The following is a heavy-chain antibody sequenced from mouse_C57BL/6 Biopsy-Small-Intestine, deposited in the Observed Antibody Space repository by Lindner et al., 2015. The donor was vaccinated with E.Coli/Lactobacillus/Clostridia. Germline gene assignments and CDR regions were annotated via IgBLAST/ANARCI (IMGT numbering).Heavy chain of an antibody. CDR2: ISSGSSTI. D-gene: IGHD1-1*01. CDR1: GFTFSDYG. CDR3: ARSSSYDYFDY. V-gene: IGHV5-17*01. J-gene: IGHJ2*01. Sequence: VQLQESGGGLVKPGGSLKLSCAASGFTFSDYGMHWVRQAPEKGLEWVAYISSGSSTIYYADTVKGRFTISRDNAKNTLFLQMTSLRSEDTAMYYCARSSSYDYFDYWGQGTTLTVSP.